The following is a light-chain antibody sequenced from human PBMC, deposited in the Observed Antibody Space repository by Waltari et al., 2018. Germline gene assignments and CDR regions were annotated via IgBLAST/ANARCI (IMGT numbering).Light chain of an antibody. CDR3: MQSIHWPWT. CDR2: KVS. J-gene: IGKJ1*01. CDR1: QSLLHSDGNTY. V-gene: IGKV2-30*02. Sequence: DVVMTQSPLSLPVTLGQPASIPCKSSQSLLHSDGNTYLNWFHQRPGQSPRRLIYKVSNRDSGVPDRFSGSGSGTDFTLKISRVEAEDVGVYYCMQSIHWPWTFGQGTKVEIK.